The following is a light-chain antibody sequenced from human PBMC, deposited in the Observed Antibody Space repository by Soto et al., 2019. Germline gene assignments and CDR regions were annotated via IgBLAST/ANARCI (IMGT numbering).Light chain of an antibody. J-gene: IGKJ2*01. CDR2: AAS. CDR3: QQSYSTPYT. V-gene: IGKV1-39*01. Sequence: DIQMTQSPSSLSASVGDRVTITCRASQSISSYLNWYQQRPGKAPKLLIYAASSLQSGVPSRFSGSGSGTDFTLHISSLQPEDFATYYCQQSYSTPYTFGQGTKLQMK. CDR1: QSISSY.